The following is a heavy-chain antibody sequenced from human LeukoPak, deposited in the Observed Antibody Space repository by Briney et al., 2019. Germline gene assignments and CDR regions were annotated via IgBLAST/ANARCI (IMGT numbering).Heavy chain of an antibody. J-gene: IGHJ6*03. CDR1: GFTFSSYA. V-gene: IGHV3-30*01. Sequence: GGSLRLSCAASGFTFSSYAMHWVRQAPGKGLEWVAVISYDGSNKYYADSVKGRFTISRDNSKNTLYLQMNSLRAEDTAVYYCAREQIERSYYYYMDVWGKGTTVTLSS. CDR3: AREQIERSYYYYMDV. D-gene: IGHD5-24*01. CDR2: ISYDGSNK.